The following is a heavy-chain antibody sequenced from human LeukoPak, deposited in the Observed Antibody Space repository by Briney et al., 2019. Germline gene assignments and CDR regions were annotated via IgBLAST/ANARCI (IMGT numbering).Heavy chain of an antibody. Sequence: PSETLSLTCAVYGGSFSGYYWSWIRQPPGKGLEWIGEINHSGSTNYNPSLKSRVTISVDTSKNQFSLKLSSVTAADTAVYYCARRRGIVVVMLSSTGSYYFDYWGQGTLVTVSS. D-gene: IGHD3-22*01. CDR2: INHSGST. CDR3: ARRRGIVVVMLSSTGSYYFDY. J-gene: IGHJ4*02. CDR1: GGSFSGYY. V-gene: IGHV4-34*01.